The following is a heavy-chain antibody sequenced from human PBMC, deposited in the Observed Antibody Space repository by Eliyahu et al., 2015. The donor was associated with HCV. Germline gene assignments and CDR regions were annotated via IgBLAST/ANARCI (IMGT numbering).Heavy chain of an antibody. Sequence: QVQLVESGGGVVQPGRSLXLSCAASGLTFSSXAMHWVRQAPGKGLEWVGVIWHDGSNKYYADSVKGRFTISRDNSKNTLYLQMNSLRAEDTALYYCARDRKSGNYPLYYFELWGQGTLVTVSS. CDR2: IWHDGSNK. D-gene: IGHD1-26*01. CDR1: GLTFSSXA. J-gene: IGHJ4*02. CDR3: ARDRKSGNYPLYYFEL. V-gene: IGHV3-33*01.